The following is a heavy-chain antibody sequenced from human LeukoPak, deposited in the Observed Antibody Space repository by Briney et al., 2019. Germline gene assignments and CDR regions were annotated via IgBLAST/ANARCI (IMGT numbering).Heavy chain of an antibody. CDR3: ARGYSGSYDYYYGMDV. Sequence: GGSLRLSCAASGFTVSSNYMSWVRQAPGKGLEWVSVIYSGGSTYYADSVKGRFTISRENAKNSLYLQMNSLRAGDTAVYYCARGYSGSYDYYYGMDVWGQGTTVTVSS. D-gene: IGHD1-26*01. J-gene: IGHJ6*02. CDR1: GFTVSSNY. CDR2: IYSGGST. V-gene: IGHV3-66*01.